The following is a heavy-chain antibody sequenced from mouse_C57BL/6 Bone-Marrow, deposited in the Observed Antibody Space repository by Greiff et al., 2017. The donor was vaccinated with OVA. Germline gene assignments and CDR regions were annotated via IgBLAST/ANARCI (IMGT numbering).Heavy chain of an antibody. Sequence: EVQLQQSGTVLARPGASVKMSCKTSGYTFTSYWMHWVTQRPGQGLEWIGAIYPGTSDTSSNQKFTGKAKLTAVTSDSTAYVELSRLTNEDAAVDYCTYYGYVAWFAYWGQGTLVTVSA. V-gene: IGHV1-5*01. CDR2: IYPGTSDT. D-gene: IGHD2-2*01. CDR1: GYTFTSYW. J-gene: IGHJ3*01. CDR3: TYYGYVAWFAY.